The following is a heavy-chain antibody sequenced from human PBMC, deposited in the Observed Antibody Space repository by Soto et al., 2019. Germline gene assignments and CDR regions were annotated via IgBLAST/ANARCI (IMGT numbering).Heavy chain of an antibody. Sequence: ASVKVSCKASGYTFTSYGISWVRQAPGQGLEWMGWISAYNGNTNYAQKLQGRVTMTTDTSTSTAYMELRSLRSDDTAVYYCAREESQYSSSWHSAEYFQHWGQGTLVTVSS. V-gene: IGHV1-18*01. D-gene: IGHD6-13*01. J-gene: IGHJ1*01. CDR2: ISAYNGNT. CDR3: AREESQYSSSWHSAEYFQH. CDR1: GYTFTSYG.